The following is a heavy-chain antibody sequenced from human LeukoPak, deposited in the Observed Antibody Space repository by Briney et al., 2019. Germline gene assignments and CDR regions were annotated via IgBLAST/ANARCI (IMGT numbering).Heavy chain of an antibody. Sequence: PSETLSLTCAVSASSISSGYHWGWVRQPPGKGLAWIGAVHHSGSTYYNPSLKSRVTMSTDPSKSQFSLELSSVTAADTAVYYCARDRSYFVCYCWGQGTLVTVSS. D-gene: IGHD3-10*01. CDR1: ASSISSGYH. J-gene: IGHJ4*02. CDR3: ARDRSYFVCYC. V-gene: IGHV4-38-2*02. CDR2: VHHSGST.